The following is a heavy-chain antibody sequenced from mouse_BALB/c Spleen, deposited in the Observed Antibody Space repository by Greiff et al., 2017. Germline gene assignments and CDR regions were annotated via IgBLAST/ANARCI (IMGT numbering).Heavy chain of an antibody. Sequence: VQLQQSGGDLVKPGGSLKLSCAASGFTFSSYGMSWVRQTPDKRLEWVATISSGGSYTYYPDSVKGRFTISRDNAKNTLYLQMSSLKSEDTAMYYWARQYYGSSYGGAMDDWGQGTSVTVSS. CDR2: ISSGGSYT. J-gene: IGHJ4*01. CDR3: ARQYYGSSYGGAMDD. D-gene: IGHD1-1*01. CDR1: GFTFSSYG. V-gene: IGHV5-6*01.